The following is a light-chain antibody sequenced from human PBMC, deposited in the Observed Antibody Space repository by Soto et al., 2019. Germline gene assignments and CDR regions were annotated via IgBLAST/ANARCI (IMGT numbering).Light chain of an antibody. CDR2: KVS. V-gene: IGKV2-30*01. Sequence: DVVMTQSPLSLPVTLGQPASISCRSSQSLAYSDGNTYLNWFQQRPGQSPRRLIYKVSNRDSGVPDRFSGSGSGPDFTLKISRVEAEDVGVYYCMQGTHWPPYTFGQGTKLEMK. CDR3: MQGTHWPPYT. J-gene: IGKJ2*01. CDR1: QSLAYSDGNTY.